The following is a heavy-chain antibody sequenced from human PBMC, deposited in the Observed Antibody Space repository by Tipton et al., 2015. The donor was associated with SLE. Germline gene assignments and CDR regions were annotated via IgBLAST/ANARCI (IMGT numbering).Heavy chain of an antibody. V-gene: IGHV3-30*04. CDR1: GFTFSSSA. D-gene: IGHD2-21*02. J-gene: IGHJ4*02. CDR3: ARDRSIVVVTAADY. Sequence: SLRLSCAASGFTFSSSAMHWVRQAPGKGLEWVAVISYDGSNKYYADSVKGRFTISRDNSKNTLYLQMNSLRAEDTAVYYCARDRSIVVVTAADYWGQGTLVTVSS. CDR2: ISYDGSNK.